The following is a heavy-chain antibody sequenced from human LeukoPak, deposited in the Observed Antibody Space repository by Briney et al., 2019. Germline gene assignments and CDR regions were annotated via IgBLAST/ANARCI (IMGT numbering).Heavy chain of an antibody. D-gene: IGHD6-6*01. CDR1: GGTFSSYA. CDR3: ARSRPSIAAHYYMDV. J-gene: IGHJ6*03. V-gene: IGHV1-69*05. CDR2: IIPIFGTA. Sequence: SSVKVSCQASGGTFSSYAISWVRQAPGQGLEWMGGIIPIFGTANYAQKFQGRVTITTDESTSTAYMELSSLRSEDTAVYYCARSRPSIAAHYYMDVWGKGTTVSVSS.